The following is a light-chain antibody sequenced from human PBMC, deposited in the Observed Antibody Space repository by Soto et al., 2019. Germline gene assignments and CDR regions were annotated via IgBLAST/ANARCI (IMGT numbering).Light chain of an antibody. CDR3: SSYAGTNNYV. V-gene: IGLV2-8*01. J-gene: IGLJ1*01. CDR1: SSDVGGYNS. Sequence: QSALTQPPSASGSPGQSVTISCTGSSSDVGGYNSVSWYQQHPGRAPKLIIYEVFKRPSGVPDRFSGSKSGNTASLTVSGLQAEDEADYYCSSYAGTNNYVFGTGTKVTVL. CDR2: EVF.